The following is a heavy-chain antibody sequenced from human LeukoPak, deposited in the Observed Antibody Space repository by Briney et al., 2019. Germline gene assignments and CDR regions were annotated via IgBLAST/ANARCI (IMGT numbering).Heavy chain of an antibody. CDR1: GFTFSSYA. J-gene: IGHJ4*02. Sequence: PGGSLRLSCAASGFTFSSYAMSWVRRAPGKGLEWVSAISGSGGSTYYADSVKGRFTISRDNSKNTLYLQMNSLRAEDTAVYYCAKGDGSGPAYPFDYWGQGTLVTVSS. D-gene: IGHD3-10*01. CDR2: ISGSGGST. V-gene: IGHV3-23*01. CDR3: AKGDGSGPAYPFDY.